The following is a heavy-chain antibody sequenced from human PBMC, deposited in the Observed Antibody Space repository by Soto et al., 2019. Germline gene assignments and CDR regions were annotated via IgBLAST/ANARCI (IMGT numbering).Heavy chain of an antibody. CDR3: SRVDTAMVDY. Sequence: QVQLQESGPGLVKPSETLSLTCTVSGGSVSSGSYYWSWIRQPPGKGLEWIGYIYYSGSTNYNPSLNSRVTISVDTSKNQFSLKLSSVTAADTAVYYCSRVDTAMVDYWGQGTLVTVSS. D-gene: IGHD5-18*01. J-gene: IGHJ4*02. CDR2: IYYSGST. CDR1: GGSVSSGSYY. V-gene: IGHV4-61*01.